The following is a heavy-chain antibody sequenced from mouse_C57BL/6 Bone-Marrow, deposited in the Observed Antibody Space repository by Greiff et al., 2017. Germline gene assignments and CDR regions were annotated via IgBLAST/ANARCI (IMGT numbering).Heavy chain of an antibody. V-gene: IGHV1-9*01. Sequence: VQLQQSGAELMKPGASVKLSCKATGYTFTGYWIEWVKQRPGHGLEWIGEILPGSGSTNYNEKFKGKATFTADTSSNSAYMQLSSLTTEDSALYYCARRSIYYDYGDAMDYWGQGTSVTVSS. J-gene: IGHJ4*01. CDR2: ILPGSGST. D-gene: IGHD2-4*01. CDR1: GYTFTGYW. CDR3: ARRSIYYDYGDAMDY.